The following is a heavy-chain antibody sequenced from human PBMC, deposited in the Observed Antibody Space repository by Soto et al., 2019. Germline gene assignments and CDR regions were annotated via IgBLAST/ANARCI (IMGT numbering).Heavy chain of an antibody. CDR3: ARLGVVVVAAKSYYYGMDV. V-gene: IGHV4-31*03. J-gene: IGHJ6*02. CDR1: GDSISSGGYY. Sequence: PSETLSLTCTVSGDSISSGGYYWSWIRQHPGKGLEWIGYIYYSGSTYYNPSLKSRVIISVDTSKNQFSLKLSSVTAADTAVYYCARLGVVVVAAKSYYYGMDVWGQGTTVTVSS. CDR2: IYYSGST. D-gene: IGHD2-15*01.